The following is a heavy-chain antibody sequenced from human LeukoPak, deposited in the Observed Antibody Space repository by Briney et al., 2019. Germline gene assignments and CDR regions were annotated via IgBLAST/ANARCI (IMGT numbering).Heavy chain of an antibody. CDR3: ARGVYGSSEYFQR. V-gene: IGHV1-2*02. J-gene: IGHJ1*01. CDR1: GYTFSAYY. CDR2: IKPNSGGT. Sequence: ASVNLSPKPSGYTFSAYYIPWVRQAPGQGLEWMGWIKPNSGGTNYAQEFQGRVTMTRDTSITTAYMELSRLRSDDTAVYYCARGVYGSSEYFQRGGEGTLVTVSS. D-gene: IGHD6-6*01.